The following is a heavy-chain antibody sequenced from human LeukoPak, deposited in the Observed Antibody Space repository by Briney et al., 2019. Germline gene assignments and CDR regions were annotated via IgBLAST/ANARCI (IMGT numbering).Heavy chain of an antibody. CDR1: GGSFSGYY. V-gene: IGHV4-34*01. Sequence: PSETLSLTCTVSGGSFSGYYWSWIRQPPGKGLEWIGEINHSGSTNYNPSLKSRVTISVDTSKNQFSLKLSSVTAADTAVYYCARGMKDYDFWSGYYGGSYFDYWGQGTLVTVSS. CDR3: ARGMKDYDFWSGYYGGSYFDY. D-gene: IGHD3-3*01. CDR2: INHSGST. J-gene: IGHJ4*02.